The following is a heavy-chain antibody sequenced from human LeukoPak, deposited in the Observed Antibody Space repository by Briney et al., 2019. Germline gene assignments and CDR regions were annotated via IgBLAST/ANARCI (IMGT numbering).Heavy chain of an antibody. Sequence: GGSLRLSCSASGFTFSSYGMHWVRQAPGKGLEWVAVISYDGSNKYYADSVKGRFTISRDDSKNSLYLQMNSLRAEDTAVYYCARVGDSSGYWGQGTLVTVSS. D-gene: IGHD3-22*01. V-gene: IGHV3-30*03. CDR2: ISYDGSNK. J-gene: IGHJ4*02. CDR1: GFTFSSYG. CDR3: ARVGDSSGY.